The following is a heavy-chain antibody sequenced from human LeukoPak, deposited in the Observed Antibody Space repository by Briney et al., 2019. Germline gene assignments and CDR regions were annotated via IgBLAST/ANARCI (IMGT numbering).Heavy chain of an antibody. V-gene: IGHV5-51*01. CDR3: VRFALTSSLDH. J-gene: IGHJ5*02. CDR1: GYILTRNW. CDR2: IYPGYSDA. Sequence: GESLKISCKTSGYILTRNWIGWVRQVPGKGLEWMGLIYPGYSDAKYSPSFQGQVTLSVDASISTAYLQLSGLRASDTAIYYCVRFALTSSLDHWGQRTLVTVSS. D-gene: IGHD6-13*01.